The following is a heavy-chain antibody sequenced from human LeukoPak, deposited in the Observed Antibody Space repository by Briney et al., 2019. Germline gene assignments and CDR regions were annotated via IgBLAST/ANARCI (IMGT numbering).Heavy chain of an antibody. CDR3: TKKVYSRGSASFFDY. Sequence: PAGSLTLSCAPSRFTFNSYAMKWARPVHGGVRGWVSGISGSGGNTCYAQSVKGRVTITRDNSESTLYMQMSSLRAEDTAVYYCTKKVYSRGSASFFDYWGQGSLVTVSS. V-gene: IGHV3-23*01. CDR2: ISGSGGNT. J-gene: IGHJ4*02. D-gene: IGHD4-11*01. CDR1: RFTFNSYA.